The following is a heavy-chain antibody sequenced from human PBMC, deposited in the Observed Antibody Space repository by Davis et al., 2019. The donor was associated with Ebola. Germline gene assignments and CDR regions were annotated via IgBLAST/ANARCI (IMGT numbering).Heavy chain of an antibody. Sequence: ASVKVSCKASGYTFTGYYMHWVRQAPGQGLEWMGRINPNSGGTNYAQKFQGRVTMTRATSASTAYMELNSLRSEDTGVYYCARAYYYDSSGYYYFSQDYWGQGTLVTVSS. J-gene: IGHJ4*02. CDR1: GYTFTGYY. D-gene: IGHD3-22*01. CDR2: INPNSGGT. CDR3: ARAYYYDSSGYYYFSQDY. V-gene: IGHV1-2*05.